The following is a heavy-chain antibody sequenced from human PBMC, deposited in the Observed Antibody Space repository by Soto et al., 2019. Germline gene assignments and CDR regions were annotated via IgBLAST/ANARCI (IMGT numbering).Heavy chain of an antibody. J-gene: IGHJ4*02. D-gene: IGHD3-22*01. CDR1: GFTFSNAW. CDR2: IKSKTDGGTT. Sequence: GGSLILSCAASGFTFSNAWRSWVRQAPGKGLEWVGRIKSKTDGGTTDYAAPVKGRFTISRDDSKNTLYLQMNSLKTEDTAVYYCTTESYGDFEYYYDSSGYSDLTYYWGQGTLVTVSS. CDR3: TTESYGDFEYYYDSSGYSDLTYY. V-gene: IGHV3-15*01.